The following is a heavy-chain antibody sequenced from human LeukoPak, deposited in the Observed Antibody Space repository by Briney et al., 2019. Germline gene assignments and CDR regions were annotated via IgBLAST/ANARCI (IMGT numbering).Heavy chain of an antibody. CDR2: VYYDGSA. CDR3: ARWYNETGGDDAFDI. Sequence: SETLSLTCTVSGGSISSSSYYWGWIRQPPGKGLEWIGSVYYDGSAYYNPSLKSRVTISVDTSKNQFSLKLNSLTAGDTAMYYCARWYNETGGDDAFDIWGQGTMVTVSS. V-gene: IGHV4-39*07. D-gene: IGHD1-14*01. CDR1: GGSISSSSYY. J-gene: IGHJ3*02.